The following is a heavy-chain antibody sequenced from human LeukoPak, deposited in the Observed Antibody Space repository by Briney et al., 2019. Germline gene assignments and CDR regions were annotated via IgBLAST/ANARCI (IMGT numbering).Heavy chain of an antibody. J-gene: IGHJ3*02. D-gene: IGHD4-23*01. V-gene: IGHV3-30*18. CDR1: GFTFSNYA. Sequence: GGSLRLSCAASGFTFSNYAMSWVRQAPGKGLEWVAVISYDGSNKYYADSVKGRFTISRDNSKNTLYLQMNSLRAEDTAVYYCAKDMRYGGNSGSAFDIWGQGTMVTVSS. CDR3: AKDMRYGGNSGSAFDI. CDR2: ISYDGSNK.